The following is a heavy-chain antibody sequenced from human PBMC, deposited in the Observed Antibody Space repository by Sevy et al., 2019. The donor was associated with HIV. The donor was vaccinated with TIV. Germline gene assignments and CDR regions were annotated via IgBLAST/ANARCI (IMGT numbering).Heavy chain of an antibody. CDR2: IWYDGSNK. V-gene: IGHV3-33*01. CDR3: VRGREHDYSFFYPDD. Sequence: GGSLRLSCAASGFTFRNDGMHWVRQAPGKGLEWVAVIWYDGSNKEYADSVKGRFTISRDNSKNTLYLEMNSLRAEDTAVYYCVRGREHDYSFFYPDDWGQGTLVTVSS. J-gene: IGHJ4*02. D-gene: IGHD2-21*01. CDR1: GFTFRNDG.